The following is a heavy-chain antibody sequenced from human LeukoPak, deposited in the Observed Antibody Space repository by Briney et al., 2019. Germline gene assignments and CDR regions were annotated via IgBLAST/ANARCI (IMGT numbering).Heavy chain of an antibody. CDR3: ARGLRYSGSYWQSFWFDP. D-gene: IGHD1-26*01. J-gene: IGHJ5*02. CDR2: INHSGST. CDR1: GGSFSGYY. Sequence: PSETLSLTCAVYGGSFSGYYRSWIRQPPGKGLEWIGEINHSGSTNYNPSLKSRVTISVDTSKNQFSLKLSSVTAADTAVYYCARGLRYSGSYWQSFWFDPWGQGTLVTVSS. V-gene: IGHV4-34*01.